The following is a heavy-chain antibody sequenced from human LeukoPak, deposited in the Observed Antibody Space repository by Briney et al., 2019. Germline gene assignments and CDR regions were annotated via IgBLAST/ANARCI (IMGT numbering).Heavy chain of an antibody. CDR3: ATDLKGGDFWSGYYFDY. CDR1: GYTLTELS. Sequence: ASVKVSCKVSGYTLTELSMHWVRQAPGKGLEWMGGFDPEDGETIYAQKFQGRVTMTEDTSTDTAYMELSSLRSEDTAVYYCATDLKGGDFWSGYYFDYWGQGTLVTVSS. CDR2: FDPEDGET. V-gene: IGHV1-24*01. D-gene: IGHD3-3*01. J-gene: IGHJ4*02.